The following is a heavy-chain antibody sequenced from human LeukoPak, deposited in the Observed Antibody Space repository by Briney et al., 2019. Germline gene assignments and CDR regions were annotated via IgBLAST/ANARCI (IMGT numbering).Heavy chain of an antibody. V-gene: IGHV1-69*13. CDR2: IIPIFGTA. CDR1: GGTFSSYA. Sequence: ASVKVSCKASGGTFSSYAISWVRQAPGQGLEWMGGIIPIFGTANYAQKFQGRVTITADESTSTAYMELSSLRSEDTAVYYCARGSSGWYYRFDPWGQGTLVTVSS. J-gene: IGHJ5*02. CDR3: ARGSSGWYYRFDP. D-gene: IGHD6-19*01.